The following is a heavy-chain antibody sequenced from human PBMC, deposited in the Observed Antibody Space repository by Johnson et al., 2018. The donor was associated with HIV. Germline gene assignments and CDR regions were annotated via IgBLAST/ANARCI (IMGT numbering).Heavy chain of an antibody. CDR1: GFTFSYYG. D-gene: IGHD6-13*01. CDR2: IRYDGDNK. CDR3: AKDEAQTLASAGRDAFDF. V-gene: IGHV3-30*02. Sequence: QVQLVESGGGVVQPGGSLRLSCAAFGFTFSYYGMHWVRQAPGKGLEWVAFIRYDGDNKYYGDSVKGRFTLSRDNSKDTLYLQMNGLRPEDTAVYYCAKDEAQTLASAGRDAFDFWGQGTAVTV. J-gene: IGHJ3*01.